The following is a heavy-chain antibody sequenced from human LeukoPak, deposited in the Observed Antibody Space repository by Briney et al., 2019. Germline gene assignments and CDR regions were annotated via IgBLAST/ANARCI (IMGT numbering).Heavy chain of an antibody. CDR3: AKGALSMIVVVTWSDY. CDR1: GFTFSSYA. CDR2: ISGSGGST. J-gene: IGHJ4*02. V-gene: IGHV3-23*01. Sequence: GGSLRLSCAASGFTFSSYAISWVRQAPGKGLEWVSAISGSGGSTYYADSVKGRFTISRDNSKNTLYLQMNSLRAEDTAVYYCAKGALSMIVVVTWSDYWGQGTLVTASS. D-gene: IGHD3-22*01.